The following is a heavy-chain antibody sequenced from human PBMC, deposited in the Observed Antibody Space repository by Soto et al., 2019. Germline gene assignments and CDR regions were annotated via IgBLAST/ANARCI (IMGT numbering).Heavy chain of an antibody. D-gene: IGHD4-17*01. V-gene: IGHV3-21*01. CDR3: ATPYDPTTVAARSYY. CDR2: ISSSSSHI. CDR1: GFSFSIYT. Sequence: EVQLGESAGGLVKPGGSLRLSCAASGFSFSIYTMSWVRQTPGKGLEWVSSISSSSSHIYYADSVKGRFAISRDNAKNLLSLQMNSLRADDTAVYYCATPYDPTTVAARSYYWGQGTLVTVSS. J-gene: IGHJ4*02.